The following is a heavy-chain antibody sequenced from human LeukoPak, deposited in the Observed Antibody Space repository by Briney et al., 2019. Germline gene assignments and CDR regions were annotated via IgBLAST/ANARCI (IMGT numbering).Heavy chain of an antibody. CDR2: ITPIFTTT. V-gene: IGHV1-69*01. CDR1: GGTFSNFG. J-gene: IGHJ4*02. Sequence: SVKVSCKASGGTFSNFGISWVRHAPGQGLEWMGGITPIFTTTNYAQKFRGRVTITAHESTSTAYLELSSLTSEDTAVYYCARDPLAASAPGYFDYWGQGTLVTVSA. CDR3: ARDPLAASAPGYFDY. D-gene: IGHD6-25*01.